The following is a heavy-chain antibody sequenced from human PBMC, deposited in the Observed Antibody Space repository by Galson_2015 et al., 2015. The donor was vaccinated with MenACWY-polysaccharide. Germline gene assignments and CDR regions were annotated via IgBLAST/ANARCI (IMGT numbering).Heavy chain of an antibody. CDR3: AREAGTSGATGLGAFDI. V-gene: IGHV3-30-3*01. CDR2: ISSDGSIE. Sequence: SLRLSCAASGFTFSSNAMHWVRQAPGKGLEWVAFISSDGSIEWYADSVKGRFSISRDNSKSTLYLQMNVLRPEDTAVYSCAREAGTSGATGLGAFDIWGHGTMVTVSS. D-gene: IGHD1-26*01. J-gene: IGHJ3*02. CDR1: GFTFSSNA.